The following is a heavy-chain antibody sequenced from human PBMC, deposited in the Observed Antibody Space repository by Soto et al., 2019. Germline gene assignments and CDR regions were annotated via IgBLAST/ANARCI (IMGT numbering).Heavy chain of an antibody. Sequence: QVQLVQSGAEVKKPGSSVKVSCKASGGTFSSYAISWVRQAPGQGLEWMGGIIPIFGTANYAQKFQGRVTITADESTSTAYMELSSLRSEDTAVYYCARGYDFWSGYYRYYCGMDVWGQGTTVTVSS. J-gene: IGHJ6*02. CDR1: GGTFSSYA. CDR2: IIPIFGTA. D-gene: IGHD3-3*01. CDR3: ARGYDFWSGYYRYYCGMDV. V-gene: IGHV1-69*01.